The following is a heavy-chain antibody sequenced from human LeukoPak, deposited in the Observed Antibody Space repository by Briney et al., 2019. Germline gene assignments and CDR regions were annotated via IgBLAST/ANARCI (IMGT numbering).Heavy chain of an antibody. Sequence: GGSLRLSCAASGFTFSTYSMNWVRQAPGKGLEWVAFISSSSSSMVYADSMKGRITISRDNAKNSLYLQMNSLRAEDTAVYYCARGHGGNYDYWGQGTLVTVSS. J-gene: IGHJ4*02. CDR1: GFTFSTYS. CDR3: ARGHGGNYDY. V-gene: IGHV3-48*04. CDR2: ISSSSSSM. D-gene: IGHD4-23*01.